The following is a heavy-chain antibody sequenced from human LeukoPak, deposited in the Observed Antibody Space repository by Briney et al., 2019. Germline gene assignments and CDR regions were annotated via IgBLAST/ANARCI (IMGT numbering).Heavy chain of an antibody. CDR3: ARGGSYNWNYFDY. CDR2: IYYSGST. D-gene: IGHD1-20*01. V-gene: IGHV4-31*03. CDR1: GGSISSGGYY. J-gene: IGHJ4*02. Sequence: SETLSLTCTVSGGSISSGGYYWSWIRQHPGKGLEWIGYIYYSGSTYYNPSLKSRVTISVDTSKNQFSLKLSSVTAADTAVYYCARGGSYNWNYFDYWGQGTLVTVSS.